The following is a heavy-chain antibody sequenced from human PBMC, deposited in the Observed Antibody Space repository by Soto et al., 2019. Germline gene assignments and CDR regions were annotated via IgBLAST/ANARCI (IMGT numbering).Heavy chain of an antibody. V-gene: IGHV1-69*01. CDR3: AREIRYYGSGIFDS. Sequence: QVHLVQSGAEVKKPGSSVKVSCRASGGTFSRSSIAWVRQAPGKGLEWMGGIAPLYGTANYAQRLQGRVTITAHESTGTAYMVLSGLRAEDTAVYYCAREIRYYGSGIFDSWGQGTLVIVSA. CDR2: IAPLYGTA. D-gene: IGHD3-10*01. J-gene: IGHJ4*02. CDR1: GGTFSRSS.